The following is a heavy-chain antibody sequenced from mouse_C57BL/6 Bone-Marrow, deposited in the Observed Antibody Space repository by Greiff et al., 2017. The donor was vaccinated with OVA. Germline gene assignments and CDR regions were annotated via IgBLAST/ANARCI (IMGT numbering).Heavy chain of an antibody. CDR2: ISYDGSN. Sequence: EVKLVESGPGLVKPSQSLSLTCSVTGYSITSGYYWNWIRQFPGNKLEWMGYISYDGSNNYNPSLKNRISITRDTSKNQFFLKLNSVTTEDTATYYCARDSLSPGAMDYWGQGTSVTVSS. CDR1: GYSITSGYY. CDR3: ARDSLSPGAMDY. J-gene: IGHJ4*01. D-gene: IGHD6-5*01. V-gene: IGHV3-6*01.